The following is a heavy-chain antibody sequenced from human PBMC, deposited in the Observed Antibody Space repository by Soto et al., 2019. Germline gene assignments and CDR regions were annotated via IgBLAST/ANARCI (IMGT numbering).Heavy chain of an antibody. D-gene: IGHD2-15*01. CDR2: ISGSGGST. CDR3: ARRAYIVVVVAATQPNDY. Sequence: GGSLRLSCAASGFTFSSYAMSWVRQAPGKGLEWVSAISGSGGSTYYADSVKGRFTISRDNSKNTLYLQMNSLRAEDTAVYYCARRAYIVVVVAATQPNDYWGQGTLVTVSS. CDR1: GFTFSSYA. V-gene: IGHV3-23*01. J-gene: IGHJ4*02.